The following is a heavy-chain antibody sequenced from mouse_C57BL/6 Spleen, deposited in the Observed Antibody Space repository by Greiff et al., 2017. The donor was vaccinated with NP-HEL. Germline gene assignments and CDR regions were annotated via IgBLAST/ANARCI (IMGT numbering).Heavy chain of an antibody. V-gene: IGHV5-4*01. J-gene: IGHJ2*01. CDR1: GFTFSSYA. D-gene: IGHD1-1*01. Sequence: EVQVVESGGGLVKPGGSLKLSCAASGFTFSSYAMSWVRQTPEKRLEWVATISDGGSYTYYPDNVKGRFTISRDNAKNNLYLQMSHLKSEDTAMYYCAILSTTVVEDFDYWGQGTTLTVSS. CDR2: ISDGGSYT. CDR3: AILSTTVVEDFDY.